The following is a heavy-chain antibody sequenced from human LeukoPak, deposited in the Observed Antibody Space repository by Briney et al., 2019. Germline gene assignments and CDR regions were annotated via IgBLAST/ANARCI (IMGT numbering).Heavy chain of an antibody. D-gene: IGHD1-26*01. J-gene: IGHJ4*02. V-gene: IGHV4-59*01. CDR2: VYDSGRT. CDR1: GGSFISYY. Sequence: PSETLSLTCTVSGGSFISYYWSWIRQPPGKGLEWIGYVYDSGRTNYNPSLTSRFTISIDPSKNQVSLRVRSVTAADTAVYYCASVSGSATQSYFDYWGQGTLVIVSA. CDR3: ASVSGSATQSYFDY.